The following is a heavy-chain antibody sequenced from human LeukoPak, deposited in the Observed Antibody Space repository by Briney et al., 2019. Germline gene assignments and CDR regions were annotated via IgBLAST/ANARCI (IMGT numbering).Heavy chain of an antibody. CDR2: ITSDGSDT. CDR3: SRDRRTWFDP. CDR1: GFTFSSYW. J-gene: IGHJ5*02. V-gene: IGHV3-74*01. Sequence: PGGSLRLSCAASGFTFSSYWMHWVRHVPGKGLVWVSRITSDGSDTIYADSVKGRFTISRDNAKNTLYLQMNSLRAEDTALYYCSRDRRTWFDPWGQGTLVTVSS.